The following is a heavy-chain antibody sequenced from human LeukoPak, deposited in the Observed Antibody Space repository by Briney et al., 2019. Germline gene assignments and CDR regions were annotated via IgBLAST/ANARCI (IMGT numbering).Heavy chain of an antibody. CDR3: ASEGAVSGAFDI. D-gene: IGHD3-3*01. J-gene: IGHJ3*02. CDR1: GGSISSFY. Sequence: DPSETLSLTCTVSGGSISSFYWSWIRQPAGKGLEWIGRIYTSGSTNYNPSLKSRVTMSVDTSKNQFSLKLSSVTAADTAVYYCASEGAVSGAFDIWGQGTMVTVSS. V-gene: IGHV4-4*07. CDR2: IYTSGST.